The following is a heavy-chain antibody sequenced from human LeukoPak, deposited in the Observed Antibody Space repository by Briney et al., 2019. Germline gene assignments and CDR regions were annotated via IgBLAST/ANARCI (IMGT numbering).Heavy chain of an antibody. V-gene: IGHV3-9*01. CDR1: GFNFDDYS. J-gene: IGHJ4*02. D-gene: IGHD5-12*01. CDR3: AKDRTYSGYDALDY. CDR2: ISWNSGSA. Sequence: PGRSLRLSCAASGFNFDDYSMHWIRHAPGKGLEWVSGISWNSGSAGYADSVKGRFTISRDNAKNSLYLQVNSLRTEDTALYYCAKDRTYSGYDALDYWGQGTLVTVSS.